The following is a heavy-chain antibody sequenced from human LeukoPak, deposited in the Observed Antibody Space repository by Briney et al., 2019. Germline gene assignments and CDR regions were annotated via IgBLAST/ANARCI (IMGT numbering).Heavy chain of an antibody. Sequence: ASVKVSCKASGYTFTGYYMHWVRQALGQGLEWTGWINPNSGGTNYAQKFQGRVTMTRDTSISTAYMELSRLRSDDTAVYYCARGPDYYDSSGYYYYGYWGQGTLVTVSS. CDR2: INPNSGGT. CDR3: ARGPDYYDSSGYYYYGY. J-gene: IGHJ4*02. V-gene: IGHV1-2*02. CDR1: GYTFTGYY. D-gene: IGHD3-22*01.